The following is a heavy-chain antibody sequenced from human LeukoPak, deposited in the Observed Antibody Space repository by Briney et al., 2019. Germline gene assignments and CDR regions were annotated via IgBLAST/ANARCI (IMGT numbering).Heavy chain of an antibody. J-gene: IGHJ4*02. CDR3: ARRPRDCSGGCCYDF. V-gene: IGHV5-51*01. D-gene: IGHD2-15*01. Sequence: GESLKISCKVSGYIFINFWIAWVRQKPGKGLEWVGIIYPGDSDTRYSPSFQGQVTIPADKSMKTTYLQWSALQASDTAIYYCARRPRDCSGGCCYDFWGQGTLVSVPS. CDR2: IYPGDSDT. CDR1: GYIFINFW.